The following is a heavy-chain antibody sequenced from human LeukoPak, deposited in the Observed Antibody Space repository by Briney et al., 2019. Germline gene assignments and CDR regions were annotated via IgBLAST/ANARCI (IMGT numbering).Heavy chain of an antibody. V-gene: IGHV3-21*01. CDR3: ARDFEQWPRG. CDR1: GFTFSSYS. J-gene: IGHJ4*02. CDR2: ISSSSSYI. D-gene: IGHD6-19*01. Sequence: WSLRLSCAASGFTFSSYSMNWVRQAPGKGLEWVSSISSSSSYIYYADSVKGRFTISRDNAKNSLYLQMNSLRAEDTAVYYCARDFEQWPRGWGQGTLVTVSS.